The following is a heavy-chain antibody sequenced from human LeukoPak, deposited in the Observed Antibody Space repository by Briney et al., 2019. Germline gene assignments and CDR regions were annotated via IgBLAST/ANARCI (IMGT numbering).Heavy chain of an antibody. CDR1: GFTFSSYW. J-gene: IGHJ4*02. CDR2: INSDGSST. Sequence: PGGSLRLSCAASGFTFSSYWMHWVRQAPGKGLVWVSRINSDGSSTYYADSVKGRFTISRDNSKNTLYLQMNSLRAEDTAVYYCAKAPIMITFGGFFDYWGQGTLVTVSS. CDR3: AKAPIMITFGGFFDY. D-gene: IGHD3-16*01. V-gene: IGHV3-74*01.